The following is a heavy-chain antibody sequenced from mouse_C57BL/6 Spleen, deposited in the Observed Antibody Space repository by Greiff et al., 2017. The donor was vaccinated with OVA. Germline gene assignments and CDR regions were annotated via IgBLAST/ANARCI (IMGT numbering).Heavy chain of an antibody. V-gene: IGHV3-6*01. CDR1: GYSITSGYY. CDR3: AREAVVAPMDY. CDR2: ISYDGSN. D-gene: IGHD1-1*01. Sequence: LQESGPGLVKPSQSLSLTCSVTGYSITSGYYWNWIRQFPGNKLEWMGYISYDGSNNYNPSLKNRISITRDTSKNQFFLKLNSVTTEDTATYYCAREAVVAPMDYWGQGTSVTVSS. J-gene: IGHJ4*01.